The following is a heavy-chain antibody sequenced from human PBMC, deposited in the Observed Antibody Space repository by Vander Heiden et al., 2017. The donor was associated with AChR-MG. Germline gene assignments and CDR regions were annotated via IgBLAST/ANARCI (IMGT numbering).Heavy chain of an antibody. D-gene: IGHD3-9*01. J-gene: IGHJ3*02. Sequence: QVQLVQSGAEVKKPGSSVKVSCKASGGHFSSYAISGIRQDPGQGLGWRGGSIPICGTANYAQKVQGRVTITADKSTSTAYMERSSLRSEDTAVYYCAVRSHRFDWLLRGVGFDIWGQGTMVTVSS. V-gene: IGHV1-69*06. CDR2: SIPICGTA. CDR1: GGHFSSYA. CDR3: AVRSHRFDWLLRGVGFDI.